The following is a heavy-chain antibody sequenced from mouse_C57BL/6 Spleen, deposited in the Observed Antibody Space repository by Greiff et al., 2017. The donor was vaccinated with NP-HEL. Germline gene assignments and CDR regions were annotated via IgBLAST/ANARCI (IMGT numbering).Heavy chain of an antibody. D-gene: IGHD1-1*01. CDR1: GFNIKDFY. CDR2: IDPEDGET. J-gene: IGHJ1*03. CDR3: ARDYGSGYWYFDV. V-gene: IGHV14-2*01. Sequence: EVQLQQSGAELVKPGASVKLSCTVSGFNIKDFYLHWVKQRTEQGLEWIGRIDPEDGETKYAPKFQGKATIIADTSSNTAYLQLSSLTSEDTAVYYCARDYGSGYWYFDVWGTGTTVTVSS.